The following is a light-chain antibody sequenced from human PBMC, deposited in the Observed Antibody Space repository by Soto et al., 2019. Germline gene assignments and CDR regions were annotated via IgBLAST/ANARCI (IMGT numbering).Light chain of an antibody. V-gene: IGLV2-14*01. Sequence: QSVLTQPASVSGSPGQSITISCTGTSSDVGGYNYVSWYQQNPGKAPKLMIYDVGNRPSGVSNRFSGSKSGNTASLTISGLQAEDEADYYCSSYTSSSTYVFGTGTKVT. CDR3: SSYTSSSTYV. J-gene: IGLJ1*01. CDR2: DVG. CDR1: SSDVGGYNY.